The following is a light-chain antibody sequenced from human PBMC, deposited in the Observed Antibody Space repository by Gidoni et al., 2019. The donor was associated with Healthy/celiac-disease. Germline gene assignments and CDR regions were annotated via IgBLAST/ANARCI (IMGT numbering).Light chain of an antibody. Sequence: EIVLTQSPATLSLSPVERATLSCRASQSVSSYLAGYQQKPGQAPRLLIYDASNRATGIPARFSGSGSGTDFTLTISSLEPEDFAVYYCQQRSNWPSLTFGGGTKVEIK. CDR1: QSVSSY. J-gene: IGKJ4*01. CDR3: QQRSNWPSLT. CDR2: DAS. V-gene: IGKV3-11*01.